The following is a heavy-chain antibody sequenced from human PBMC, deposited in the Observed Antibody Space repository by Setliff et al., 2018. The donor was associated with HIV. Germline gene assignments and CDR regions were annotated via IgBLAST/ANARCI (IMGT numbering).Heavy chain of an antibody. CDR1: GFTFSSYE. J-gene: IGHJ6*02. CDR3: ARVFLEWLLYRPDYVMDV. V-gene: IGHV3-48*03. D-gene: IGHD3-3*01. Sequence: GGSLRLSCAASGFTFSSYEMNWVRQAPGKGLEWVSDISSSGSTIYYADPVKGRFTISRDNAKNSLYLQMNSLRAEDTAVYYCARVFLEWLLYRPDYVMDVWGQGTTVTVSS. CDR2: ISSSGSTI.